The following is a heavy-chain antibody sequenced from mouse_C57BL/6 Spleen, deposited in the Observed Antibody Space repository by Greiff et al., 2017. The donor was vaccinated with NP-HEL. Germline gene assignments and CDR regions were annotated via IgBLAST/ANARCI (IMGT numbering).Heavy chain of an antibody. V-gene: IGHV1-69*01. CDR1: GYTFTSYW. Sequence: QVQLQQPGAELVMPGASVKLSCKASGYTFTSYWMHWVKQRPGQGLEWIGEIDPSDSYTNYNQKFKGKSTLTVDKSSSTAYMQLSSLTSEDSAVYYCARGRITTVVARDWFAYWGQGTLVTVSA. D-gene: IGHD1-1*01. J-gene: IGHJ3*01. CDR3: ARGRITTVVARDWFAY. CDR2: IDPSDSYT.